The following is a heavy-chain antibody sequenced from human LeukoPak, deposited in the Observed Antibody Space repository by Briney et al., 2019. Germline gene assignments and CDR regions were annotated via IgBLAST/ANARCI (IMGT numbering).Heavy chain of an antibody. D-gene: IGHD7-27*01. J-gene: IGHJ4*02. Sequence: GGSLRLSCAVSGFSIGSSWMSWVRQTPGKGLEWVADMNEDGSGTYYVDSVKGRFTVSRDNAQNSVYLQMNSLRVEDTGVYYCARGPAWGAIDYWGQGTLVTVSS. V-gene: IGHV3-7*01. CDR1: GFSIGSSW. CDR2: MNEDGSGT. CDR3: ARGPAWGAIDY.